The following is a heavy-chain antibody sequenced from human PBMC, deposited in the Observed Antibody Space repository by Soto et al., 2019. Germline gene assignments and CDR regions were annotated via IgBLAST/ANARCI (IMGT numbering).Heavy chain of an antibody. CDR1: GFTFSIYA. V-gene: IGHV3-23*01. D-gene: IGHD6-13*01. CDR2: ISGSGGNT. J-gene: IGHJ4*02. CDR3: AKDPPLPNAAVDVPFDY. Sequence: EVHLLESGGGLVQPGGSLRLSCTASGFTFSIYAMSWVRQAPGKGLEWVSAISGSGGNTYYADSVKGRLTISRDNSKNTLYLQMNSLRGDDTAVYYCAKDPPLPNAAVDVPFDYWGQGTLVTVFS.